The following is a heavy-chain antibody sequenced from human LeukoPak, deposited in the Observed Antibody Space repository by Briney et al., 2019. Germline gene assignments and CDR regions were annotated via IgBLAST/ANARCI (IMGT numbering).Heavy chain of an antibody. CDR3: VRDGLYYFDY. CDR2: ISGSSSAI. Sequence: GGSLRLSCAASGFTFSSYNMNWVRQAPGKGLEWISYISGSSSAINYADSVKGRFTISRDNAKNSLYLQMNSLRAEDTAVYYCVRDGLYYFDYWGQGTLVTVSS. J-gene: IGHJ4*02. V-gene: IGHV3-48*01. CDR1: GFTFSSYN. D-gene: IGHD3-10*01.